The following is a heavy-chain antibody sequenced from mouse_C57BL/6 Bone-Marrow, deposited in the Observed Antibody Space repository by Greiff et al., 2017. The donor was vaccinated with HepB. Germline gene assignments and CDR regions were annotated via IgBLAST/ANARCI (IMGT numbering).Heavy chain of an antibody. V-gene: IGHV5-4*03. J-gene: IGHJ4*01. D-gene: IGHD2-1*01. CDR1: GFTFSSYA. CDR2: ISDGGSYT. Sequence: DVMLVESGGGLVKPGGSLKLSCAASGFTFSSYAMSWVRQTPEKRLEWVATISDGGSYTYYPDNVKGRITISRDNAKNNLYLQMSHLKSEDTAMYYCARRNGKGAMDYWGQGTSVTVSS. CDR3: ARRNGKGAMDY.